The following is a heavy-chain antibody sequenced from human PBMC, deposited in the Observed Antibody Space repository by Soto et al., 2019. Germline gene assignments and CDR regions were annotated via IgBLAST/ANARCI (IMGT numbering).Heavy chain of an antibody. CDR3: ARDSSGWFVHYYGMDV. V-gene: IGHV1-18*01. CDR1: GYTFTSYG. J-gene: IGHJ6*02. Sequence: QVQLVQSGAEVKKPGASVKVSCKASGYTFTSYGISWVRQAPGQGLEWMGWISAYNGNTNYAQKLQGRVTMTTDTSTSTAYMELRSLRSDDTAGYYCARDSSGWFVHYYGMDVWGQGTTVTVSS. D-gene: IGHD6-19*01. CDR2: ISAYNGNT.